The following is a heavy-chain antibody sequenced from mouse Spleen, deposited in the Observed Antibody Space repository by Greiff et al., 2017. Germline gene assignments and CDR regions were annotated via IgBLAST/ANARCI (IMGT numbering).Heavy chain of an antibody. V-gene: IGHV3-6*01. D-gene: IGHD1-1*01. Sequence: EVKVEESGPGLVKPSQSLSLTCSVTGYSITSGYYWNWIRQFPGNKLEWMGYISYDGSNNYNPSLKNRISITRDTSKNQFFLKLNSVTTEDTATYYWARDHYGSSFAYWGQGTLVTVSA. CDR2: ISYDGSN. CDR3: ARDHYGSSFAY. CDR1: GYSITSGYY. J-gene: IGHJ3*01.